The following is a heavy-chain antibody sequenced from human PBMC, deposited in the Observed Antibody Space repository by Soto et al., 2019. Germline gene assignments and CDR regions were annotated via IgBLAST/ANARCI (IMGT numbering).Heavy chain of an antibody. Sequence: SETLSLTCTVSGGSISSYYWSWIRQPPGKGLEWIGYIYYSGSTNYNPSLKSRVTISVDTSKNQFSLKLSSVTAADTAVYYCAKTTNDYGDYRYYYYYMDVRGKGTTVTVS. D-gene: IGHD4-17*01. CDR2: IYYSGST. V-gene: IGHV4-59*01. CDR3: AKTTNDYGDYRYYYYYMDV. CDR1: GGSISSYY. J-gene: IGHJ6*03.